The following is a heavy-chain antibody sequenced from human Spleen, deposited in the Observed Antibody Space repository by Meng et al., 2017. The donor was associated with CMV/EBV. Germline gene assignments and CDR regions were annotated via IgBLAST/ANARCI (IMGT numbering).Heavy chain of an antibody. V-gene: IGHV3-21*04. CDR1: GFAFNSYN. CDR2: ITSTNTYI. D-gene: IGHD4-11*01. J-gene: IGHJ4*02. Sequence: GGSLRLSCAASGFAFNSYNMNWVRQAPGKGLEWVSAITSTNTYIYYADSVKGRFTISRDNSKNTLYLQMNSLRAEDTAVYYCARDGVRGDYMVDYWGQGTLVTVSS. CDR3: ARDGVRGDYMVDY.